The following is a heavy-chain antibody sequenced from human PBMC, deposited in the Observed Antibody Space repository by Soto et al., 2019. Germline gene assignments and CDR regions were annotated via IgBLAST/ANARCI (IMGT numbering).Heavy chain of an antibody. CDR1: GGSISSSNW. CDR3: ARGFVGDETDYYYGMDV. CDR2: IYHSGST. D-gene: IGHD1-1*01. V-gene: IGHV4-4*02. J-gene: IGHJ6*02. Sequence: PSETLSLTCAVSGGSISSSNWWSWVRQPPGKGLEWIGEIYHSGSTNYNPSLKSRVTISVDKSKNQFSLKLSSVTAADTAVYYCARGFVGDETDYYYGMDVWGQGTTVTVSS.